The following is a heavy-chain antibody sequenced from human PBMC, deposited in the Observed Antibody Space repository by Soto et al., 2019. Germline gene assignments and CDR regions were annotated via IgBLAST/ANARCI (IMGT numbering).Heavy chain of an antibody. Sequence: ASVKVSSKAAGDSFXSCTIQWGRQAPGQRLEWMGWINAGSANTIYSQKFQGRVTITEDTSPTTAYMELSSLRSEDTAVYYCATKLGGGHIVVVTAMNDAFDIWGQGTMVTVSS. J-gene: IGHJ3*02. V-gene: IGHV1-3*01. D-gene: IGHD2-21*02. CDR1: GDSFXSCT. CDR3: ATKLGGGHIVVVTAMNDAFDI. CDR2: INAGSANT.